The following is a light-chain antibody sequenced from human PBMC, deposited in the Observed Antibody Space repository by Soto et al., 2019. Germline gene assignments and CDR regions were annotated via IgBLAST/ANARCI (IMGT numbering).Light chain of an antibody. Sequence: EIVMTQSPATLSLSPGERATLSSRASQSVSTNLAWYQKKPGQPPRLVIYATSTRATGIPDRFTGSGSGTEFTLTSSSLQSEDFAVYHWQLYDNKPPITFGQGTRLEIK. CDR2: ATS. CDR3: QLYDNKPPIT. CDR1: QSVSTN. J-gene: IGKJ5*01. V-gene: IGKV3-15*01.